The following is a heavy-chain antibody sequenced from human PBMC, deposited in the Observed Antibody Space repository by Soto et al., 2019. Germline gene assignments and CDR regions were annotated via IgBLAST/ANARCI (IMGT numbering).Heavy chain of an antibody. J-gene: IGHJ3*02. CDR1: GGTFSSYA. CDR2: IIPIFGTA. V-gene: IGHV1-69*13. D-gene: IGHD1-26*01. Sequence: SVKVSCKASGGTFSSYAISWVRQAPGQGLEWMGGIIPIFGTANYAQKFQGRVTITADESTSTAYMELSSLRSEDTAVYYCARDRRGSYLNDAFDIWGPGTMVTVSS. CDR3: ARDRRGSYLNDAFDI.